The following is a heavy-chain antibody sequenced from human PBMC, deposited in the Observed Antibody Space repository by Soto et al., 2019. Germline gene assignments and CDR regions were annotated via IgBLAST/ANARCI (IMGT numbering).Heavy chain of an antibody. V-gene: IGHV3-30*18. D-gene: IGHD3-10*01. Sequence: QVQLLESGGGVVQPGRSLRLSCAASGFIFSSYAMHWVRQAPGKGLEWVAVISHGGNEKYYADSVEGRFTISRDNSKNKVYLQMNGLRPEDTAVYYCAKVSSDRGYYYFSMDVWGQGTTVTVSS. J-gene: IGHJ6*02. CDR2: ISHGGNEK. CDR3: AKVSSDRGYYYFSMDV. CDR1: GFIFSSYA.